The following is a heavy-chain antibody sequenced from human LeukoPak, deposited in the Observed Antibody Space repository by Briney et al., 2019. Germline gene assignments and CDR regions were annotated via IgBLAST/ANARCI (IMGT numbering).Heavy chain of an antibody. CDR3: ARFYASGSSFDY. CDR1: GGSISSGGYS. Sequence: SQTLSLTCAVSGGSISSGGYSWSWIRQPPGGGLEWIGYIFHSGSTYYNPSLKSRVTISVDRSKNQFSLKLSSVTAADTGVYYCARFYASGSSFDYWGQGTLVTVSS. CDR2: IFHSGST. D-gene: IGHD3-10*01. J-gene: IGHJ4*02. V-gene: IGHV4-30-2*01.